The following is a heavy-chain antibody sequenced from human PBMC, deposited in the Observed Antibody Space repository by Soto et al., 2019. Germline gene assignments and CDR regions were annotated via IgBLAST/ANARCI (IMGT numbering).Heavy chain of an antibody. V-gene: IGHV3-33*01. J-gene: IGHJ4*02. CDR2: IWYDGTTK. CDR3: ARDGLEYSGYDIDY. CDR1: GFTFSRYA. Sequence: QVQLVESGGGVVQPGRSLRLSCAASGFTFSRYAMHWVRQAPGKGLEWVAVIWYDGTTKYHADSVRGRFTISRDTSKNTLYLQMNSLRAEDTAVYYCARDGLEYSGYDIDYWGQGTLVTVSS. D-gene: IGHD5-12*01.